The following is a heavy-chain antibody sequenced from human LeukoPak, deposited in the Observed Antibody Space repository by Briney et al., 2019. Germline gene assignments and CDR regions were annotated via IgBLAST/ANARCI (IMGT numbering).Heavy chain of an antibody. D-gene: IGHD5-18*01. CDR2: ISYDGNAK. CDR3: ARDRHSYGFTLAA. Sequence: GQSLRLSCEASGFTFRGYGMHWVRQSPGKGLEWVAVISYDGNAKAFADSVKGRFIISRDNPKNTLFLQMNSLRPEDTGLYYCARDRHSYGFTLAAWGQGTPVIVSP. J-gene: IGHJ5*02. CDR1: GFTFRGYG. V-gene: IGHV3-30*03.